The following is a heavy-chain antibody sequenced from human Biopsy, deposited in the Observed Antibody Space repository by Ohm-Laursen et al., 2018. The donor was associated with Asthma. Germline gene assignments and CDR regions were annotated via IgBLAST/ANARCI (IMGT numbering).Heavy chain of an antibody. CDR2: VDPEDGDK. J-gene: IGHJ4*03. Sequence: VKVSCKVSGYSFSDFYIHWVQQAPGKGLEWVGLVDPEDGDKIYAERFQGRVTMTADASTDTAYMVLSSLKSDDTAVYYCASAKPLGRVVAAGTSAFDFWGQGTLVTVSS. D-gene: IGHD2-15*01. V-gene: IGHV1-69-2*01. CDR1: GYSFSDFY. CDR3: ASAKPLGRVVAAGTSAFDF.